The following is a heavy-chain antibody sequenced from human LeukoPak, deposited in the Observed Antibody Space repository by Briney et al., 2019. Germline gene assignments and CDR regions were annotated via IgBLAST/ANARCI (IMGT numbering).Heavy chain of an antibody. CDR2: IIPIFGTT. V-gene: IGHV1-69*06. J-gene: IGHJ3*02. Sequence: SVTVSFKASGGTFSNNAISWVRQAPGQGLEWMGGIIPIFGTTNYAQKFQGRVTVTADKSMSTAYMELSSLTSEDTAVYYCARRYCTNGVCYDDRGAFDIWGQGTLVTVSS. D-gene: IGHD2-8*01. CDR3: ARRYCTNGVCYDDRGAFDI. CDR1: GGTFSNNA.